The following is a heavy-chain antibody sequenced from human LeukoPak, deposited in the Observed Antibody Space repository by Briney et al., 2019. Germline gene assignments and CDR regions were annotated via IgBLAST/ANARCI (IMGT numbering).Heavy chain of an antibody. CDR2: LNHRGST. CDR1: GGSFSGQF. Sequence: SETLSLTCGVYGGSFSGQFWSWLRHPPGNRLDCIGQLNHRGSTNDNPSLRSRVTISVDASKNQFSLNLSSVTAADTAVYYCAKGYCSSASCLPYYFAYWGQGTLVTVSS. J-gene: IGHJ4*02. V-gene: IGHV4-34*01. CDR3: AKGYCSSASCLPYYFAY. D-gene: IGHD2-2*01.